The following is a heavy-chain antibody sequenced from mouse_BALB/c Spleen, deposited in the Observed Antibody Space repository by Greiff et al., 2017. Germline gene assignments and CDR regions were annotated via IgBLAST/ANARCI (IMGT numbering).Heavy chain of an antibody. V-gene: IGHV1-20*02. CDR2: INPYNGDT. Sequence: EVKLMESGPELVKPGASVKISCKASGYSFTGYFMNWVMQSHGKSLEWIGRINPYNGDTFYNQKFKGKATLTVDKSSSTAHMELRSLASEDSAVYYCARSDGYYDYAMDYWGQGTSVTVSS. CDR3: ARSDGYYDYAMDY. CDR1: GYSFTGYF. D-gene: IGHD2-3*01. J-gene: IGHJ4*01.